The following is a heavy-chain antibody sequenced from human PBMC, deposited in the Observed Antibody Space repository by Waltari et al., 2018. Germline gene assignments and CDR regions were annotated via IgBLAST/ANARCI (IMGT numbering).Heavy chain of an antibody. J-gene: IGHJ6*02. CDR2: IIPIFGTA. CDR3: ASPLVTGYYYYGMDV. Sequence: QVQLVQSGAEVKKPGSSVKVSCKASGGTFSSYAIIWVRQATGQGLEWLGGIIPIFGTANYAQKFQGRVTITADESTSTAYMELSSLRSEDTAVYYCASPLVTGYYYYGMDVWGQGTTVTVSS. CDR1: GGTFSSYA. D-gene: IGHD2-15*01. V-gene: IGHV1-69*01.